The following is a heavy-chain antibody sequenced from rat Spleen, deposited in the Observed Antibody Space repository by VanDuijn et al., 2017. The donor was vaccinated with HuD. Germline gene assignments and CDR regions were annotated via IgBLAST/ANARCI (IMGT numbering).Heavy chain of an antibody. D-gene: IGHD1-12*02. V-gene: IGHV3-1*01. J-gene: IGHJ3*01. CDR1: GYSITSNY. CDR3: ARSDGTHYYLPFAN. CDR2: ISYSGST. Sequence: EVQLQESGPGLVKPSQSLSLTCSVTGYSITSNYWGWIRKFPGNKMEWMGYISYSGSTSYNPSLKSRISITRDTFKNQFFLQVNSVTSEDTATYYCARSDGTHYYLPFANWGQGTLVTVSS.